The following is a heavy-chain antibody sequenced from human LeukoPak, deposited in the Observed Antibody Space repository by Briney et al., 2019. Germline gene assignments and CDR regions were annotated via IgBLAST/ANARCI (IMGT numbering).Heavy chain of an antibody. J-gene: IGHJ5*02. V-gene: IGHV1-2*06. CDR2: INPNSGGT. D-gene: IGHD3-22*01. Sequence: ASVKVSCKASGYTFTGYYMHWVRQAPGQGLEWMGRINPNSGGTNYAQKFQGRLTIIMETSINKAYMELRRLGSDGTAVYYCARGTELTDYYDSSGYPNWFDPWGQGTLVTVSS. CDR1: GYTFTGYY. CDR3: ARGTELTDYYDSSGYPNWFDP.